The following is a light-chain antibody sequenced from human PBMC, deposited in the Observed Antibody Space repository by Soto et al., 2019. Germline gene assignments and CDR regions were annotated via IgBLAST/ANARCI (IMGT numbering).Light chain of an antibody. V-gene: IGKV3-15*01. Sequence: EIVLTQSARTLSVSPGDGATVSCRASQGIGDTLAWYQHKPGQTPRLLIYDTSTRATGVPTRFTGSRSGAEFTLTITSLQSEDFAIYYCQPYDSCPLTFGGGTKVDI. CDR2: DTS. CDR3: QPYDSCPLT. J-gene: IGKJ4*01. CDR1: QGIGDT.